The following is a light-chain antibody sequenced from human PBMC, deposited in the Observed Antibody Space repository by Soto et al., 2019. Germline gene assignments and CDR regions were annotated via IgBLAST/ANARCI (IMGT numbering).Light chain of an antibody. J-gene: IGKJ2*01. V-gene: IGKV1-39*01. CDR3: QQTYSTPYT. Sequence: DIQMTQSPSSLSASVGYRVTITRRASQRIRNYLNWYQQKPGKAPKLLIYAASSLEVGVPSRFSGSGSGSDFTLTISSLQPEDSATYYCQQTYSTPYTFGQGTNVEIK. CDR2: AAS. CDR1: QRIRNY.